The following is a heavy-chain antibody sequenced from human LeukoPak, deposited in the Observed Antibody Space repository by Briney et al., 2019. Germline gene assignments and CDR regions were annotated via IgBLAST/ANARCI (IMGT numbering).Heavy chain of an antibody. J-gene: IGHJ3*02. Sequence: GGSLRLSCAASGITFSSYWMSWVRQAPGKGLEWVANIKQDGSEEYYVDSVKGRFTISRDNAKNSLYLQMNSLRAGDTALYYCASPRIGHSGWYGRGAFDIWGQGTMVAVSS. V-gene: IGHV3-7*01. CDR2: IKQDGSEE. CDR3: ASPRIGHSGWYGRGAFDI. D-gene: IGHD6-19*01. CDR1: GITFSSYW.